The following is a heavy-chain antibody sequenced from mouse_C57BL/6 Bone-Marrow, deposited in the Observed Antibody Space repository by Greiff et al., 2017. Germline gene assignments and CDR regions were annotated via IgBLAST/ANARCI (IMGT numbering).Heavy chain of an antibody. V-gene: IGHV1-76*01. J-gene: IGHJ4*01. CDR1: GYTFTDYY. D-gene: IGHD2-1*01. Sequence: QVQLQQSGAELVRPGASVKLSCKASGYTFTDYYINWVKQRPGQGLEWIARIYPGSGNTYYNEKFKGKATLTAEKSSSTAYMQLSSLTSEDSADYFCARWDYYGNYEAMDYWGQGTSVTVSS. CDR2: IYPGSGNT. CDR3: ARWDYYGNYEAMDY.